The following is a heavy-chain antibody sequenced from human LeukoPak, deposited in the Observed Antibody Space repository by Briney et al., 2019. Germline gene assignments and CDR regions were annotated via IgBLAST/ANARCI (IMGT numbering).Heavy chain of an antibody. J-gene: IGHJ6*03. Sequence: SETLSLTCTVSAGSISSYYWSWIRQPAGRGLEWIGRIYTSGSTNYNPSLKSRVTMSVDTAKNQFSLKLSSVTAADTAVYYCARDDYSNYHYYYYMDVWGKGTTVTVSS. D-gene: IGHD4-11*01. CDR1: AGSISSYY. V-gene: IGHV4-4*07. CDR3: ARDDYSNYHYYYYMDV. CDR2: IYTSGST.